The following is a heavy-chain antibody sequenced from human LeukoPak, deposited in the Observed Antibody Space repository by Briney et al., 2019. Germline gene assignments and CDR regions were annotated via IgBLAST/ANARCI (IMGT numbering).Heavy chain of an antibody. V-gene: IGHV3-74*01. CDR3: SMDLSGAHDY. Sequence: GALRLSCAASGFTFSSYWMHWVRQAPGKGLVWVSRVNTDGRTTSYADSVRGRFTISRDNAENTLYLQMNSLRVEDTAVYYCSMDLSGAHDYWGQGSVVTVSS. J-gene: IGHJ4*02. CDR1: GFTFSSYW. CDR2: VNTDGRTT. D-gene: IGHD2-2*03.